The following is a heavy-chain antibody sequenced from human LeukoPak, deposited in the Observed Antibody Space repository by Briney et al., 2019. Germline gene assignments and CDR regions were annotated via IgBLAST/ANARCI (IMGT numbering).Heavy chain of an antibody. V-gene: IGHV1-2*02. J-gene: IGHJ4*02. CDR2: IYPNSGGT. Sequence: ASVKVSCEASGYTFTGYYMHWVRQAPGQGLEWMGWIYPNSGGTNYAQKFQGRVTMARDTSISTAYMELSRLRSDDTAVYYCARVGYCSSTSCSGDYWGQGTLVTVSS. CDR3: ARVGYCSSTSCSGDY. CDR1: GYTFTGYY. D-gene: IGHD2-2*01.